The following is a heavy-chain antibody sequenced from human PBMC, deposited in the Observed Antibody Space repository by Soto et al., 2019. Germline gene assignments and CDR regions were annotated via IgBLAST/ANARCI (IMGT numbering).Heavy chain of an antibody. CDR3: ASPGTGVRGVFDY. Sequence: KTSETLSLTCAVYGGSFSGYYWSWIRRPPGKGLEWIGEINHSGSTNYNPSLKSRVTISVDTSKNQFSLKLSSVTAADTAVYYCASPGTGVRGVFDYWGQGTLVTVSS. CDR1: GGSFSGYY. D-gene: IGHD3-10*01. CDR2: INHSGST. J-gene: IGHJ4*02. V-gene: IGHV4-34*01.